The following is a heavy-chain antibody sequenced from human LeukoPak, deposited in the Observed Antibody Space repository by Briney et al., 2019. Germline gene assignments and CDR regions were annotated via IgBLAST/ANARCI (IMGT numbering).Heavy chain of an antibody. Sequence: CAVYGGSFSGYYWSWIRQPPGKGLEWIGEINHSGSTNYNPSLKSRVTTSVDTSKNQFSLKLSSVTAADTAVYYCARSDGDYEEFYYYYGMDVWGHGTTVTVSS. D-gene: IGHD4-17*01. CDR1: GGSFSGYY. J-gene: IGHJ6*02. V-gene: IGHV4-34*01. CDR3: ARSDGDYEEFYYYYGMDV. CDR2: INHSGST.